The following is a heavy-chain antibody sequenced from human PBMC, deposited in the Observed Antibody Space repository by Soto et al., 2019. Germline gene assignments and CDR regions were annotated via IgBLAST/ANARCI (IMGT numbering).Heavy chain of an antibody. CDR1: GFTFSSYA. J-gene: IGHJ4*02. D-gene: IGHD6-19*01. V-gene: IGHV3-23*01. CDR2: ISGSGGSR. Sequence: EVQLLESGGGLVQPGGSLRLSCAASGFTFSSYAMSWVRQAPGKGLEWVSVISGSGGSRYYADSVKGRFTISRDNSKNTLYLQMNSLRAEDTAVYYCSRRSSGWYFDYWGQGTLVTVFS. CDR3: SRRSSGWYFDY.